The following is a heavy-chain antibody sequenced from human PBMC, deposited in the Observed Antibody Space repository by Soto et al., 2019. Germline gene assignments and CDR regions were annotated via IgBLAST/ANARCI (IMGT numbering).Heavy chain of an antibody. CDR2: IRNNAYGGTA. D-gene: IGHD3-22*01. J-gene: IGHJ5*02. V-gene: IGHV3-49*04. CDR1: GFKCGDYA. CDR3: ILGSFGYYGP. Sequence: GGSLRLSCAASGFKCGDYAMPWVRQAPGKGLECVGFIRNNAYGGTAHYPASAKGRFTISRDDSKTIAYLQMNSLKTEDTAVYYCILGSFGYYGPWGQGTLVTVSS.